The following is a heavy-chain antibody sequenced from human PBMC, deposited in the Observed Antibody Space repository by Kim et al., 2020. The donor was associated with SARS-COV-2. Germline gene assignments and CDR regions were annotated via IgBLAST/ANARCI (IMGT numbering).Heavy chain of an antibody. D-gene: IGHD2-21*02. Sequence: KSRVTISVDTSKNQFSLKLSSVTAADTAVYYCARVMSEHIVVVTAPHFDYWGQGTLVTVSS. J-gene: IGHJ4*02. CDR3: ARVMSEHIVVVTAPHFDY. V-gene: IGHV4-34*01.